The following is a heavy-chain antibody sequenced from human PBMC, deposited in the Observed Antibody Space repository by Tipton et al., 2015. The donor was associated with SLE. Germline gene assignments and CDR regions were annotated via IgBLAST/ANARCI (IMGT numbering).Heavy chain of an antibody. CDR2: INTGNDNI. Sequence: QLVQSGPEVKKPGASVRVSCKASGYTFTNYAMHWVRQAPGQRLEWMGGINTGNDNIRYSQNFQGRVTFTRETTASTAYMELRSLRSEDTAVYYCVRERGIQGVIPGAFDMWGQGTMVTVSS. D-gene: IGHD3-10*01. CDR3: VRERGIQGVIPGAFDM. CDR1: GYTFTNYA. V-gene: IGHV1-3*04. J-gene: IGHJ3*02.